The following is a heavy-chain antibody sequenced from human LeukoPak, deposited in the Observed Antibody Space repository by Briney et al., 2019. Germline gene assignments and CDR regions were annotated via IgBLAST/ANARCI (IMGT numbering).Heavy chain of an antibody. J-gene: IGHJ4*02. CDR2: ISSSSSYI. CDR1: GFTFSSYS. V-gene: IGHV3-21*01. D-gene: IGHD3-3*01. Sequence: GGSLRLSCAASGFTFSSYSMNWVRQAPGKGLEWFSSISSSSSYIYYADSVKGRFTISRDNAKNSLYLQMNSLRAEDTAVYYCARDGVAYFDYWGQGTLVTVSS. CDR3: ARDGVAYFDY.